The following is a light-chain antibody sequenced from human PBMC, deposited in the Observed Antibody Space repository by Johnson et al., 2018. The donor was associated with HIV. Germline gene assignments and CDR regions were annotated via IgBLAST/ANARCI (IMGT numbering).Light chain of an antibody. CDR2: ENN. V-gene: IGLV1-51*02. CDR1: SSNIGNNY. Sequence: QSMLTQPPSVSAAPGQKVTISCSGSSSNIGNNYVSWYQQLPGTAPKLLIYENNKRPSGIPDRFSGSKSGTSATLGIAGLQTGEEADYYCGTWDNSLSTGAVFGTATKVTVL. CDR3: GTWDNSLSTGAV. J-gene: IGLJ1*01.